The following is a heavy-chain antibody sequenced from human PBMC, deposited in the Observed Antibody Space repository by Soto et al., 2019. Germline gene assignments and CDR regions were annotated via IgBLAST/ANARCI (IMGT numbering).Heavy chain of an antibody. Sequence: SETLSLTCTVSGGAISSYYWTWIRQPAGKGLEWIGRIYSSGNTKYNPSLKGRVTMSLDMSKNQFSLRLTSVTAADTAVYYCARGQRFSDWFDPWGQGTLVTVSS. CDR2: IYSSGNT. D-gene: IGHD3-3*01. J-gene: IGHJ5*02. V-gene: IGHV4-4*07. CDR1: GGAISSYY. CDR3: ARGQRFSDWFDP.